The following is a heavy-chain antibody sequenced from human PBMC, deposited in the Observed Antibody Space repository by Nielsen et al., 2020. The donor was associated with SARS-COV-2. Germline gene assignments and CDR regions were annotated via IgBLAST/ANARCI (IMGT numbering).Heavy chain of an antibody. CDR2: ISAYNGNT. CDR1: GYTFTSYD. Sequence: ASVKVSCKASGYTFTSYDISWVRQAPGQGLEWMGWISAYNGNTNYAQKLQGRVTMTTDTSTSTAYMELRSLRSDDTAVYYCARDSYSYGYSGYWGQGTLVTVSS. CDR3: ARDSYSYGYSGY. J-gene: IGHJ4*02. D-gene: IGHD5-18*01. V-gene: IGHV1-18*01.